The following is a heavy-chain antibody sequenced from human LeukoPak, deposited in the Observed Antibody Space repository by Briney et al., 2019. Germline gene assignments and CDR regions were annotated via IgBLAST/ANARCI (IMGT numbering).Heavy chain of an antibody. J-gene: IGHJ4*02. CDR2: IIPIFGTA. Sequence: SVKVSCKASGGTFSRYAISWVRQAPGQGLEWMGGIIPIFGTANYAQKFQGRVTITADESTSTAYMELSSLRSEDTAVYYCARGGFAYYYDSSGYYYFDYWGQGTLVTVSS. D-gene: IGHD3-22*01. CDR3: ARGGFAYYYDSSGYYYFDY. V-gene: IGHV1-69*13. CDR1: GGTFSRYA.